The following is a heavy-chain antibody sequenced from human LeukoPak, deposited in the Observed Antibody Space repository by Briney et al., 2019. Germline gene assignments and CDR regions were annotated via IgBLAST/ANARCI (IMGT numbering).Heavy chain of an antibody. J-gene: IGHJ4*02. V-gene: IGHV3-30*03. CDR1: GFTFSSYG. CDR2: VSYDGSSE. CDR3: ARDEWGVAMGY. Sequence: GRSLRLSCAASGFTFSSYGMHWVRQAPGKGLEWVAAVSYDGSSEYYADSVKGRFTISRDNSKNTLYVQMNSLRDEDTAVYYCARDEWGVAMGYWGQGTLVTVSS. D-gene: IGHD1-26*01.